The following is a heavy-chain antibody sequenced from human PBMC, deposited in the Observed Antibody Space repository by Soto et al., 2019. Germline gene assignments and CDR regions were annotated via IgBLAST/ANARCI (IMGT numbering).Heavy chain of an antibody. CDR2: IYYSGST. CDR1: GGSISSYY. J-gene: IGHJ4*02. D-gene: IGHD5-12*01. V-gene: IGHV4-59*08. Sequence: PSETLSLTCTVSGGSISSYYWSWIRQPPGKGLEWIGYIYYSGSTNYNPSLKSRVTISVDTSKNQFSLKLSSVTAADTAVYYCARHGENRDGYNNLGFDYWGQGTLVTVSS. CDR3: ARHGENRDGYNNLGFDY.